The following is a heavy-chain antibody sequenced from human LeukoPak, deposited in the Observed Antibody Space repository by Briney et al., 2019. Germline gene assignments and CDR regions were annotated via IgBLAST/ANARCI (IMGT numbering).Heavy chain of an antibody. D-gene: IGHD4-17*01. CDR1: GYSFTVYY. CDR3: ATLYGDYVTSDY. V-gene: IGHV1-2*02. J-gene: IGHJ4*02. Sequence: APVKVSLKASGYSFTVYYLHWVRKAPGKGLEWMGWINPNSGGTHYAQKFLGRVTMTRDTSISTAYMELSRLRSDDTALYYCATLYGDYVTSDYWGQGTLVTVSS. CDR2: INPNSGGT.